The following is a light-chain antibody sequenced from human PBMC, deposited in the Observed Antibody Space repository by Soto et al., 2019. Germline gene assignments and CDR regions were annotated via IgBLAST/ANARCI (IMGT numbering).Light chain of an antibody. CDR2: GAS. CDR1: QSLRRNY. Sequence: EVVLTQSPGTLSLSPGERATLSCRASQSLRRNYIAWYQQRPGRAPRLLIYGASSRATGIPDRFSGSGSGTDFSLTISRLEPEDFAIYHCQLYGSSLPVXGGTKVDI. CDR3: QLYGSSLP. V-gene: IGKV3-20*01. J-gene: IGKJ4*01.